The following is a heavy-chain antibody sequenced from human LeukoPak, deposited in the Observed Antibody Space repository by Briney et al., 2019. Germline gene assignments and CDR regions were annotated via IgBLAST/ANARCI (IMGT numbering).Heavy chain of an antibody. Sequence: GESLKISCKGSGYSFTSYWIGWVRQMPGKGLEWMGVISPGDSGIRYSPSFQGQVTISVDKSISTAYLQWSSLKASDSAMYYCAAGGASAPWGQGTLVTVSS. CDR2: ISPGDSGI. J-gene: IGHJ5*02. CDR1: GYSFTSYW. CDR3: AAGGASAP. V-gene: IGHV5-51*01. D-gene: IGHD3-16*01.